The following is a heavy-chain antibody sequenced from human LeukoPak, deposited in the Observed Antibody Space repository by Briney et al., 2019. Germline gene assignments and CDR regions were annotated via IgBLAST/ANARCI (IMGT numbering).Heavy chain of an antibody. CDR1: EFNFSFYW. D-gene: IGHD3-10*01. CDR3: TTGDARGGSRSANFDC. V-gene: IGHV3-15*07. CDR2: IHSKTHGGAT. Sequence: GGSLRLSCAASEFNFSFYWMTWVRQAPGKGLQWVGRIHSKTHGGATEYDTPVKGRFIISRDDSKNTLYLQMNSLKTEDTAVYYCTTGDARGGSRSANFDCWGQGTLVTVSS. J-gene: IGHJ4*02.